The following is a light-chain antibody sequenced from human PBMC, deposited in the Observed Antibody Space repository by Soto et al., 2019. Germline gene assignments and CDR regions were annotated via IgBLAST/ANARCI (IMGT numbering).Light chain of an antibody. J-gene: IGKJ1*01. CDR1: QSVPRSY. V-gene: IGKV3-15*01. CDR3: QQYNIWPQT. CDR2: VAS. Sequence: EIVLTHSPGTLSLSPGERATLSCRASQSVPRSYLAWYQQKPGQAPRLLMYVASTRAIGIPARFSGSGSGTEFTLTISSLQSEDFAVYYCQQYNIWPQTFGQGTKVDIK.